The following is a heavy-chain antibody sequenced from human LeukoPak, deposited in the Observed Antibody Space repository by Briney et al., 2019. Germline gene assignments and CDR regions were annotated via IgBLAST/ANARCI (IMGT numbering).Heavy chain of an antibody. CDR1: GGSISSYY. CDR2: IYYSGST. V-gene: IGHV4-59*08. J-gene: IGHJ4*02. D-gene: IGHD4-23*01. CDR3: ASPPNSPFDY. Sequence: SETLSLTCTVSGGSISSYYWSWIRQPPGKGLEWVGYIYYSGSTNYNPSLKSRVTISVDTSKNQFSLKLSSVTAADTAVYYCASPPNSPFDYWGQGTLVTVSS.